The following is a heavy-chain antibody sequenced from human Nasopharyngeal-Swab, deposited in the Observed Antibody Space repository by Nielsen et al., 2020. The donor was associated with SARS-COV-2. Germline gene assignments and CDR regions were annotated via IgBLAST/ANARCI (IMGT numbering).Heavy chain of an antibody. CDR2: IYYSGST. D-gene: IGHD6-13*01. CDR1: GGSISSSSYY. CDR3: ARDSTGIAAAGTER. J-gene: IGHJ4*02. V-gene: IGHV4-39*02. Sequence: ESLKISCTVSGGSISSSSYYWGWIRQPPGKGLEWIGSIYYSGSTYYNPSLKSRVTISVDTSKNQFSLKLSSVTAADTAVYYCARDSTGIAAAGTERWGQGTLVTVSS.